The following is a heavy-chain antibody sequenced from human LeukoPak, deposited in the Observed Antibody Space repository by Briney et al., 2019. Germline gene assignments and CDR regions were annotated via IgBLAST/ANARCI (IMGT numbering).Heavy chain of an antibody. CDR3: ARSAGGTVDY. Sequence: SQTLSLTCAISGDSVSSSSAAWNWIRQSPSRGLEWLGRTYYRSKWYNDYAVSVKSRITVNPDTTRNQFSLHLNSVTPEDTAVYYCARSAGGTVDYWGQGTLVTVSS. D-gene: IGHD6-13*01. J-gene: IGHJ4*02. CDR1: GDSVSSSSAA. CDR2: TYYRSKWYN. V-gene: IGHV6-1*01.